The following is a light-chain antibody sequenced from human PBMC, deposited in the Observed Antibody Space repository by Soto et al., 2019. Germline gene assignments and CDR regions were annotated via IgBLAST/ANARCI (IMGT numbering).Light chain of an antibody. CDR2: DAS. V-gene: IGKV3-11*01. CDR1: QSVGGS. J-gene: IGKJ4*01. CDR3: QQNSNLPLT. Sequence: EIVLTQSPATLSLSPGERVTLSCRASQSVGGSLVCYQQKVGQAPRLLIYDASNRATGIPARFSGSGSGTDFTLTISSLEVEDFAVYYCQQNSNLPLTFGGGTKVEIK.